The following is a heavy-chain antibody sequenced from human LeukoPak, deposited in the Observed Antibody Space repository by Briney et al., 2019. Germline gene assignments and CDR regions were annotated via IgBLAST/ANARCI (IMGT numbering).Heavy chain of an antibody. CDR3: AKDPDYGDYALDY. J-gene: IGHJ4*02. D-gene: IGHD4-17*01. CDR1: EFTFDNFW. Sequence: GGSLRLSCAASEFTFDNFWMTWVRQAPGKGLEWVSAISGSGGSTYYADSVKGRFTISRDNSKNTLYLQMNSLRAEDTAVYYCAKDPDYGDYALDYWGQGTLVTVSS. CDR2: ISGSGGST. V-gene: IGHV3-23*01.